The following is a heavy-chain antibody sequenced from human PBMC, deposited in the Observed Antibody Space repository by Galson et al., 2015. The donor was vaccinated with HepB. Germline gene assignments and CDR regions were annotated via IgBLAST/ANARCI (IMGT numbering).Heavy chain of an antibody. D-gene: IGHD4/OR15-4a*01. CDR3: VKDYGHYGVLWNVGL. CDR2: IRGSGSGT. V-gene: IGHV3-23*01. Sequence: SLRLSCAASGFPFSIYATSWVRQAPGKGLEWVSSIRGSGSGTYYPDSVKGRFTISRDNSKNTLYLEMNSLRVEDTAVYYCVKDYGHYGVLWNVGLWRRGPQVTV. CDR1: GFPFSIYA. J-gene: IGHJ2*01.